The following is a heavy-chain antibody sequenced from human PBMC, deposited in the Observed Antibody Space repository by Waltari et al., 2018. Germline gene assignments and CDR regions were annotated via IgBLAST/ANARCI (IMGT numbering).Heavy chain of an antibody. D-gene: IGHD6-6*01. CDR2: GDTEDGEK. CDR1: GYTFTDYY. J-gene: IGHJ4*02. CDR3: ATGPYSSSHIDY. Sequence: EVQLVQSGAEVKKPGATVKISCKASGYTFTDYYMHWVPQAPGKGLEWMGRGDTEDGEKKYAEKCQGRVTITEDTSTDTADMELSSLGSEETAVYYGATGPYSSSHIDYWGQGTLVTVSS. V-gene: IGHV1-69-2*01.